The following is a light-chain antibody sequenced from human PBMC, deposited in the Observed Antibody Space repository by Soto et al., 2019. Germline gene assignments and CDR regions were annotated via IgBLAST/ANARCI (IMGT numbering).Light chain of an antibody. CDR3: QQLNDRRFS. CDR1: QGNNSF. CDR2: AAS. V-gene: IGKV1-9*01. Sequence: ASVGDRVTISCRASQGNNSFVAWYQQKSGKAPKLLIYAASTLQSGVPSRFSGSGSGTGFTLTISSLQPEDFATYYCQQLNDRRFSFGQGTKVDIK. J-gene: IGKJ2*01.